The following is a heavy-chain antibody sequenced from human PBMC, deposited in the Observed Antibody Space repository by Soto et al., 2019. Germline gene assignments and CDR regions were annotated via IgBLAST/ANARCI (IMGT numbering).Heavy chain of an antibody. D-gene: IGHD1-26*01. Sequence: EVQLVESGGGLVKPGGSLRLSCAASGFPFSNFSMYWVRQAPGKGLEWVSAISTTSSDIYYADSVKGRFTIARDKAKKSLFLQMNSLRAEDTAIYYCARDLGSPYAYWGQGTLVTVSS. CDR3: ARDLGSPYAY. CDR2: ISTTSSDI. J-gene: IGHJ4*02. V-gene: IGHV3-21*01. CDR1: GFPFSNFS.